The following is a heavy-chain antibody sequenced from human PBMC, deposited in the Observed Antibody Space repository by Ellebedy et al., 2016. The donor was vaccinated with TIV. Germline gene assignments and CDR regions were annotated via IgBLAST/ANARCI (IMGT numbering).Heavy chain of an antibody. CDR2: IKSKTDGGTT. J-gene: IGHJ4*02. CDR1: GFTFSDAW. D-gene: IGHD6-13*01. CDR3: TTTYSSRSLSGVD. V-gene: IGHV3-15*01. Sequence: PGGSLRLSCAASGFTFSDAWMTWVRQAPGKGLEWVGRIKSKTDGGTTDCAAPVKGRFTISRDDSKNTLFLQMNSLKTEDTAVYYCTTTYSSRSLSGVDWGQGTLVTVSS.